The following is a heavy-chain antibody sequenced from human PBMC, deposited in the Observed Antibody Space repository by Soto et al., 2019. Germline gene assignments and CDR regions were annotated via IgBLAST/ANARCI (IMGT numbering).Heavy chain of an antibody. CDR2: ISWNSGSI. CDR3: AKGRADYSCMDV. Sequence: EVQLVESGGGLVQPGRSLRLSCAASGFTFDDYGMHWVRQAPGKGLEWVSGISWNSGSIGYADSVKGRFTISRDNAKNSLDLQMNSLKPEETALYYCAKGRADYSCMDVWVKGCTVTV. V-gene: IGHV3-9*01. CDR1: GFTFDDYG. J-gene: IGHJ6*03.